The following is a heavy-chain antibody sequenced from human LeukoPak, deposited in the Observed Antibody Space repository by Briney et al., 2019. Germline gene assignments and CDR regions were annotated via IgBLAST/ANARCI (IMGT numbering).Heavy chain of an antibody. D-gene: IGHD1-26*01. J-gene: IGHJ4*02. CDR1: GYTFTSYG. CDR2: IIPIFGTA. CDR3: ARGIDGSYWGGEYFDY. Sequence: SVKVSCKASGYTFTSYGISWVRQAPGQGLEWMGGIIPIFGTANYAQKFQGRVTITTDESTSTAYMELSSLRSEDTAVYYCARGIDGSYWGGEYFDYWGQGTLVTVSS. V-gene: IGHV1-69*05.